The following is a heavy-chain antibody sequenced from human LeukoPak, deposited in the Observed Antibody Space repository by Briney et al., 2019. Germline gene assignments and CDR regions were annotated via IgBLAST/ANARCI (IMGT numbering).Heavy chain of an antibody. D-gene: IGHD7-27*01. V-gene: IGHV3-7*04. CDR2: IKQDGSEK. J-gene: IGHJ4*02. CDR3: GRFTRSGDSVY. CDR1: GFXFSSHG. Sequence: GGSLRLSCAASGFXFSSHGMSWVRQAPGKGLEWVANIKQDGSEKQYVDSVKGRFAISRDNAEHSLYLQMNSLKAEDTAVYYCGRFTRSGDSVYWGQGTLVTVSS.